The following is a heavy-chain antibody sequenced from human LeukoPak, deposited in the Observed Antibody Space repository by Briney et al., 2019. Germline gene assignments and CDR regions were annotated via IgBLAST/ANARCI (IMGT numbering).Heavy chain of an antibody. Sequence: SETLSLTCAVYGGSFSGYYWSWIRQPPGKGLEWIGEINHSGSTNYNPSLKSRVTISVDTSKNQFSLKLSSVTAADTAVYYCARVNYNWNYADYFDYWGQGTLVTVSS. J-gene: IGHJ4*02. D-gene: IGHD1-7*01. CDR1: GGSFSGYY. V-gene: IGHV4-34*01. CDR2: INHSGST. CDR3: ARVNYNWNYADYFDY.